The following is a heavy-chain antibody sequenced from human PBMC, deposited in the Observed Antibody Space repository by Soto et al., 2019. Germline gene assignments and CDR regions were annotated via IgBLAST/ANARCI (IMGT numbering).Heavy chain of an antibody. V-gene: IGHV4-61*01. D-gene: IGHD3-22*01. CDR2: IYYNGNT. Sequence: SESLSLTCSVSGGSVNSANYYWSWMRQPPGKGLEWIGFIYYNGNTKYNPSLKSRVTISLDTSKNQFSLNLTSVTAADAAVYYCSRDNSGYFPTYWGQGTLVTVSS. CDR3: SRDNSGYFPTY. J-gene: IGHJ4*02. CDR1: GGSVNSANYY.